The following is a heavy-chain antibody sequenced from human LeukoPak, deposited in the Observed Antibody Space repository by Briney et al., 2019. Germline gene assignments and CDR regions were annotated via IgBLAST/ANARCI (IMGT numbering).Heavy chain of an antibody. J-gene: IGHJ4*02. D-gene: IGHD4-17*01. CDR1: GGSSSRGGYY. V-gene: IGHV4-31*03. Sequence: ESGPTLVNPSQTVSLTCSLSGGSSSRGGYYWSWIRQHPGKGLEWIGYIYFSGITHYNPSLERRVIISVDTSKNQFSLKVSSVTAADTAVYYCARTSMITVTTFDLWGQGTLVTVSS. CDR3: ARTSMITVTTFDL. CDR2: IYFSGIT.